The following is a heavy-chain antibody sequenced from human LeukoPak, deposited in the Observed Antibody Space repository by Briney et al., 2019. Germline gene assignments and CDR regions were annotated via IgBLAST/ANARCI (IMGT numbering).Heavy chain of an antibody. J-gene: IGHJ4*02. D-gene: IGHD1-1*01. CDR1: GGSLSPYY. CDR2: IHHSGFT. CDR3: ARVGGWNDLVF. Sequence: PSETLSLTCTVSGGSLSPYYWSWIRHSPGKGLEWIGYIHHSGFTNYNPSLKSRVTISVDTSKRQFSLKLRSVTAADTAVYYCARVGGWNDLVFWGQGTLVAVSS. V-gene: IGHV4-59*01.